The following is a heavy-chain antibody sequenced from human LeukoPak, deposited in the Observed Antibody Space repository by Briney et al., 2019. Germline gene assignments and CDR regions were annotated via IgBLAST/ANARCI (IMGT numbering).Heavy chain of an antibody. V-gene: IGHV3-23*01. J-gene: IGHJ5*02. D-gene: IGHD4-17*01. CDR3: AKDPDDYGALNWFDP. CDR1: GFTFSSYA. Sequence: GGSLRLSCAASGFTFSSYAMSWVRQAPGKGLEWVSAISGSGGSTYYADSVKGRFTISRDNSKNTLYLQMNSLRAEDTAVYYCAKDPDDYGALNWFDPWGQGTLVTVSS. CDR2: ISGSGGST.